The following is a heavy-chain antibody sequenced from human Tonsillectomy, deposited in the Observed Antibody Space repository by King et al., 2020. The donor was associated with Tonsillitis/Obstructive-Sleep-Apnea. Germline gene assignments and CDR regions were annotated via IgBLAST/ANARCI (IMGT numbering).Heavy chain of an antibody. Sequence: VQLVESGAEVKKPGASVKVSCKASGYTFTSYGISWVRQAPGQGLEWMGWISAYNGNTNYAQKLQGRVTMTTDTSTSTAYMELRRLRSDDTAVYSCARVGGYNWNCVGYYYYYYMDVWGKGTTVTVSS. J-gene: IGHJ6*03. CDR2: ISAYNGNT. D-gene: IGHD1-7*01. CDR3: ARVGGYNWNCVGYYYYYYMDV. V-gene: IGHV1-18*01. CDR1: GYTFTSYG.